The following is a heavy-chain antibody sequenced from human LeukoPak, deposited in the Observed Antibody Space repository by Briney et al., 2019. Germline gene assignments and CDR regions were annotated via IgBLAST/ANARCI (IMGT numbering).Heavy chain of an antibody. CDR1: GFTFSSYE. J-gene: IGHJ6*03. D-gene: IGHD2-8*01. CDR2: ISSSGSTI. Sequence: GGSLRLSCAASGFTFSSYEMNWVRQAPGKGLEWVSYISSSGSTIYYADSVKGRFTISRDNAKNSLYLQMNSLRAEDTAVYYCAKDRCSNGVGCYYYYMDVWGKGTTVTISS. V-gene: IGHV3-48*03. CDR3: AKDRCSNGVGCYYYYMDV.